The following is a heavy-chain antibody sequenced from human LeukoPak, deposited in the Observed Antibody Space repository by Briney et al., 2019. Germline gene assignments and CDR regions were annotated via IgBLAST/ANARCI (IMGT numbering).Heavy chain of an antibody. CDR2: IYTSGST. Sequence: SETLSLTCTVSGGSISSGSYYWSWIRQPAGKGLEWIGRIYTSGSTNYNPSLKSRVTISVDTSKNQFSLKLSSVTAADTAVYYCASQGAYYFDYWGQGTLVTVSS. J-gene: IGHJ4*02. V-gene: IGHV4-61*02. CDR3: ASQGAYYFDY. CDR1: GGSISSGSYY. D-gene: IGHD3-16*01.